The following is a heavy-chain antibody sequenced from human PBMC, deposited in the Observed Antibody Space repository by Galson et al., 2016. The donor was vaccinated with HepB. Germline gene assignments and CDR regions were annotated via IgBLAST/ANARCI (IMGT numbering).Heavy chain of an antibody. V-gene: IGHV3-74*01. CDR1: GFTFSSYW. J-gene: IGHJ5*02. D-gene: IGHD3-16*01. CDR3: ARYPLFWGHWFDA. CDR2: INSDGSTT. Sequence: SLRLSCAASGFTFSSYWMHWVRQSPEEGLVWVSAINSDGSTTAYAASVKGRFTISRDNAKKTLYLQMNSLRVEDTAVYYCARYPLFWGHWFDAWGQGTLVTVSS.